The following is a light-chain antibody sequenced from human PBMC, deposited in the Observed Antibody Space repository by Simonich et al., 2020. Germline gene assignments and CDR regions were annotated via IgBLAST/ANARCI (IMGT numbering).Light chain of an antibody. J-gene: IGKJ2*01. CDR1: QSVRSN. CDR3: QQYNNWPPGT. CDR2: GAS. Sequence: EIEMTQSPATLSVSPGERATPSCSDSQSVRSNLAWDQQKPGQAPRLLIYGASTRATGIPARCSGSGSGTEFTLTISSLQSEDFAVYYCQQYNNWPPGTFGQGTKLEIK. V-gene: IGKV3-15*01.